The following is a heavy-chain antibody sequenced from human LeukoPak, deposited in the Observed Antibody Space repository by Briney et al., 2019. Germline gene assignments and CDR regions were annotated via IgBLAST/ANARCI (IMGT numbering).Heavy chain of an antibody. CDR2: ISYDGSNK. J-gene: IGHJ3*02. D-gene: IGHD5-24*01. CDR1: GFTFSGYG. CDR3: AKSTQRWLQLRHAFDI. V-gene: IGHV3-30*18. Sequence: GGSLRLSCAASGFTFSGYGMHWVRQAPGKGLEWVAVISYDGSNKYYADSMKGRFTISRDNSKNMLYLQMNSLRAEDTAVYYCAKSTQRWLQLRHAFDIWGQGTMVTVSS.